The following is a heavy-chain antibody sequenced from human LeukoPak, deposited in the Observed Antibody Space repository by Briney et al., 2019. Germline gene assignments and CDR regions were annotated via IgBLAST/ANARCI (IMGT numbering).Heavy chain of an antibody. CDR2: IIPILGIA. V-gene: IGHV1-69*04. CDR3: ARETRSSYSSSLGAFDY. CDR1: GGTFSSYA. J-gene: IGHJ4*02. D-gene: IGHD6-13*01. Sequence: SVKVSCKASGGTFSSYAISWVRQAPGQGLEWMGRIIPILGIANYAQKFQGRVTITADKSTSTAYMELSSLRSEDTAVYYCARETRSSYSSSLGAFDYWGQGTLVTVSS.